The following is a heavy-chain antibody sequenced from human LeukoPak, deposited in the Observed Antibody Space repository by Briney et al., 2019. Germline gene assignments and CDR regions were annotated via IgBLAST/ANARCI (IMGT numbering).Heavy chain of an antibody. Sequence: PSETLSLTCAVYGGSFSGYYWSWIRQPPGKGLEWIGEINHSGSINYNPSLKSRVTISVDTSKNQFSLKLSSVTAADTAVYYCAIHEDGSRYFQHWGQGTLVTVSS. D-gene: IGHD1-26*01. CDR3: AIHEDGSRYFQH. CDR1: GGSFSGYY. J-gene: IGHJ1*01. V-gene: IGHV4-34*01. CDR2: INHSGSI.